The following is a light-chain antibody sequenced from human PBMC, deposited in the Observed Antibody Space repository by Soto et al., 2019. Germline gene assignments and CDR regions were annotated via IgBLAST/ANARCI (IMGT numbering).Light chain of an antibody. CDR2: GAS. V-gene: IGKV3-15*01. Sequence: EIVMTQSPGTLSVSPGERVTLSCRASQSVDSNLAWYSQRPGQAPRLLIYGASTRATGIPARFSGSGSGTEFTLTISGLQSEDFAVYYCQQRSNWPPRYTFGQGTKLEIK. CDR1: QSVDSN. J-gene: IGKJ2*01. CDR3: QQRSNWPPRYT.